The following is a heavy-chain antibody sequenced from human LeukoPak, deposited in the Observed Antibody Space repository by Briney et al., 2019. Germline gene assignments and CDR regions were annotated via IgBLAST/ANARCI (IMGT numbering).Heavy chain of an antibody. CDR2: IIPIFGTA. CDR1: GGTFSSYA. V-gene: IGHV1-69*13. CDR3: ARSQYYYGSGSYFPFDY. Sequence: SVEVACKASGGTFSSYAISWVRQAPGQGLEWMGGIIPIFGTANYAQKFQGRVTITADESTSTAYMELSSLRSEDTAVYYCARSQYYYGSGSYFPFDYWGQGTLVTVSS. J-gene: IGHJ4*02. D-gene: IGHD3-10*01.